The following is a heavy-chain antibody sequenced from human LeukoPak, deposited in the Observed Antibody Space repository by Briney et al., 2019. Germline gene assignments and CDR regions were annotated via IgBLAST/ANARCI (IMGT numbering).Heavy chain of an antibody. CDR3: ARDSLTARPFDY. D-gene: IGHD6-6*01. CDR2: VNSDGSDT. V-gene: IGHV3-74*01. Sequence: GGSLRLSCAASGFTFSDYWMHWVRQAPGKGLVWVSRVNSDGSDTTYADSVKGRFTISRDNAKNTVFLQMNSLRAEDTALYYCARDSLTARPFDYWGQGILVTVSS. J-gene: IGHJ4*02. CDR1: GFTFSDYW.